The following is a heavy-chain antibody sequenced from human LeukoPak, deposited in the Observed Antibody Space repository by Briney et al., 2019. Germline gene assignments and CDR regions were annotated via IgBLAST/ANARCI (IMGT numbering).Heavy chain of an antibody. CDR3: AKEKWRTNYYGSGTYSRGRVFQH. CDR2: INTDGSSA. V-gene: IGHV3-74*01. CDR1: GFTFSGYW. D-gene: IGHD3-10*01. Sequence: GGSLRLSCAASGFTFSGYWMHWVRQGPGKGPVWVSRINTDGSSASYADSVKGRFTISRDNSKNTLYLQMNSLRAEDTAVYYCAKEKWRTNYYGSGTYSRGRVFQHWGQGTLVIVSS. J-gene: IGHJ1*01.